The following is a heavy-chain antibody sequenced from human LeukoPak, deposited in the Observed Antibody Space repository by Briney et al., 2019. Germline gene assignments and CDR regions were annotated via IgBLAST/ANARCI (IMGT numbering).Heavy chain of an antibody. V-gene: IGHV4-30-4*08. J-gene: IGHJ4*02. D-gene: IGHD4/OR15-4a*01. CDR1: GGAISSDDYS. CDR2: IYYSGST. CDR3: ARDFAEGDYGKFDY. Sequence: PSQTLSLTGTVSGGAISSDDYSWSWIRQPPGKGLEWIGYIYYSGSTYYNPSLKSRVTISVDTTNNQFSLKLSSVTAADTAVYYCARDFAEGDYGKFDYWGQGTLVTVSS.